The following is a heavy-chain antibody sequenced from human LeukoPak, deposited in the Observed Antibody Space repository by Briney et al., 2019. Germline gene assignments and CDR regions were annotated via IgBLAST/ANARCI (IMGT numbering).Heavy chain of an antibody. Sequence: GGSLRLSCAASGFTFSSYAMSWVRQAPGKGLEWVSAISGSGGSTYYADSVKGRFTISRDNFKNTLYLQMNSLRAEDTAVYYCAKDPSWLKYQLHYFDYWGQGTLVTVSS. J-gene: IGHJ4*02. CDR1: GFTFSSYA. D-gene: IGHD2-2*01. CDR3: AKDPSWLKYQLHYFDY. V-gene: IGHV3-23*01. CDR2: ISGSGGST.